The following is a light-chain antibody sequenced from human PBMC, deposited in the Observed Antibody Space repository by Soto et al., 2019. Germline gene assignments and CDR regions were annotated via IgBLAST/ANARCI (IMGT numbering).Light chain of an antibody. CDR3: QTWGTGIWV. CDR2: LNSDGSH. V-gene: IGLV4-69*01. CDR1: SGHSTYD. Sequence: QLVLTQSPSASASLGASVKLTCTLSSGHSTYDIAWQQQQPEKGPRYLMKLNSDGSHKKGDGIPDRFSGSSSGAERYLIISSLQSEDEADYYCQTWGTGIWVFGGGTKLTVL. J-gene: IGLJ3*02.